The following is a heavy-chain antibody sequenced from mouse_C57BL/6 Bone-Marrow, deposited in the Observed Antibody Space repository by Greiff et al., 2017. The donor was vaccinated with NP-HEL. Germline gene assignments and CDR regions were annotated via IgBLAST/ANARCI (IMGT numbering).Heavy chain of an antibody. Sequence: EVQVVESGGGLVQPGGSLKLSCAASGFPFSDYGLAWVRQAPRKGPEWVAFISNLAYSIYYADTVTGRFTISRENAKNTLYLEMSSLRSEDTAMYYCARHGNYYGSSPYAMDYWGQGTSVTVSS. CDR2: ISNLAYSI. CDR1: GFPFSDYG. CDR3: ARHGNYYGSSPYAMDY. V-gene: IGHV5-15*01. J-gene: IGHJ4*01. D-gene: IGHD1-1*01.